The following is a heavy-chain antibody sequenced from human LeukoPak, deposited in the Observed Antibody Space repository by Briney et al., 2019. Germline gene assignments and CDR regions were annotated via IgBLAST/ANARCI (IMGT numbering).Heavy chain of an antibody. D-gene: IGHD5-12*01. Sequence: ASVKVSCKASGGTFSSYAISWVRQAPGQGLEWMRGIIPIFGTANYAQKFQGRVTITADESTSTAYMELSSLRSEDTAVYYCAREGGGYSGYDLVSSLGYWGQGTLVTVSS. V-gene: IGHV1-69*13. CDR3: AREGGGYSGYDLVSSLGY. J-gene: IGHJ4*02. CDR2: IIPIFGTA. CDR1: GGTFSSYA.